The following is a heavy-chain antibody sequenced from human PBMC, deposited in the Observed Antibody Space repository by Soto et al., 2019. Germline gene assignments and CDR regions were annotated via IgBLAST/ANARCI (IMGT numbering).Heavy chain of an antibody. D-gene: IGHD6-13*01. CDR3: ASCSSSRCAFEF. V-gene: IGHV1-3*01. CDR2: INAGNGKT. Sequence: ASVKVSCKASGYTFTTYAMYWVRQAPGQRLEWMGWINAGNGKTKYSQKFQGRVTIIRDTSASTAYMELSSLRSEDTAVYYCASCSSSRCAFEFWGQGTMVTVSS. CDR1: GYTFTTYA. J-gene: IGHJ3*01.